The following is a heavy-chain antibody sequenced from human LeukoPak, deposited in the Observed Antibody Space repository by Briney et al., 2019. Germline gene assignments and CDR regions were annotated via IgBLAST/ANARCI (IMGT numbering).Heavy chain of an antibody. Sequence: ASETLSLTCTVSGGSISSYYWSWIRQPPGKGLEWIGYIYYSGSTNYNPSLKSRVTISVDTSKNQFSLKLSSVTAADTAVYYCARFLISTSRGYLDYWGQGTLVTVSS. CDR1: GGSISSYY. CDR2: IYYSGST. J-gene: IGHJ4*02. D-gene: IGHD6-13*01. V-gene: IGHV4-59*01. CDR3: ARFLISTSRGYLDY.